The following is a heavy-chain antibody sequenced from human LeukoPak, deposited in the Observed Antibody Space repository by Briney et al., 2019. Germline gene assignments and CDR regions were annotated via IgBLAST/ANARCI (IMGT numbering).Heavy chain of an antibody. J-gene: IGHJ4*02. Sequence: GGSLRLSCAASGFTFSSYSMNWVRQAPGKGLEWVSAISGSGGSTYYADSVKGRFTISRDNSKNTLYLQMNSLRAEDTAVYYCAKLSKYRSPTWVDYWGQGTLVTVSS. V-gene: IGHV3-23*01. CDR2: ISGSGGST. CDR1: GFTFSSYS. CDR3: AKLSKYRSPTWVDY. D-gene: IGHD3-16*02.